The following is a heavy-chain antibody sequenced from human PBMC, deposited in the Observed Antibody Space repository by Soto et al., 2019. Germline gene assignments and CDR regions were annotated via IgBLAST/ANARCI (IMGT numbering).Heavy chain of an antibody. D-gene: IGHD6-19*01. CDR3: AKDSGSGWYGAPYDY. V-gene: IGHV3-15*07. CDR2: IKSKTDGGTT. CDR1: GFTFSNAW. J-gene: IGHJ4*02. Sequence: PGGSLRLSCAASGFTFSNAWMNWVRQAPGKGLEWVGRIKSKTDGGTTDYAAPVKGRFTISRDDSKNTLYLQMNSLKTEDTAVYYCAKDSGSGWYGAPYDYWGQGTLVTVSS.